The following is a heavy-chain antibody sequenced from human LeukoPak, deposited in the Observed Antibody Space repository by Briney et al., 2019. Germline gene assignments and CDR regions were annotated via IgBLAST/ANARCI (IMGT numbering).Heavy chain of an antibody. Sequence: ASVKVSCKASGYTFTSYYMHWVRQAPGQGLEWMGIINLSGGSTSYAQKFQGRVTMTRDMSTSTVYMELSSLRSEDTAVYYCARNQYQLLNWFDPWGQGTLVTVSS. J-gene: IGHJ5*02. CDR3: ARNQYQLLNWFDP. V-gene: IGHV1-46*01. CDR2: INLSGGST. CDR1: GYTFTSYY. D-gene: IGHD2-2*01.